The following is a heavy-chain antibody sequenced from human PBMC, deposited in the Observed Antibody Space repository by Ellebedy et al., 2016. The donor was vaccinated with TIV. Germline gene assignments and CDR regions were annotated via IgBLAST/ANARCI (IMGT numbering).Heavy chain of an antibody. CDR2: IRSKAYGGTT. D-gene: IGHD6-19*01. CDR1: GFTFGDYA. CDR3: TSNLEGVAVAGPSHWFDP. Sequence: GESLKISCTASGFTFGDYAMSWFRQAPGKGLEWVGFIRSKAYGGTTEYAASVKGRFTISRDDSKSIAYLQMNSLKTEDTAVYYCTSNLEGVAVAGPSHWFDPWGQGTLVTVSS. V-gene: IGHV3-49*03. J-gene: IGHJ5*02.